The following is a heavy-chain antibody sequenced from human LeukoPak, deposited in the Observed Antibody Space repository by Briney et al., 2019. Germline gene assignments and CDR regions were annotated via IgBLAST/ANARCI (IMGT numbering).Heavy chain of an antibody. V-gene: IGHV3-23*01. CDR2: ISGSGGST. CDR1: GFTFSSSA. Sequence: WGSLRLSCAASGFTFSSSAMSWVRQAPGKGLEWVSGISGSGGSTYYADSVKGRFTISRDNSKNTLYLQMNSLRVEDMAVYFCAKAGSIRFDYWGQGTLVTVSS. J-gene: IGHJ4*02. D-gene: IGHD1-26*01. CDR3: AKAGSIRFDY.